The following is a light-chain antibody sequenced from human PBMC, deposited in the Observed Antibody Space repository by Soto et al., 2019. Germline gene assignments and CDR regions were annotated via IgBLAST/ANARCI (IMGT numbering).Light chain of an antibody. Sequence: QPVLTQPASVSGTPGQSITISCTGTSCDVGAYNYVSWYQQHPGKAPKLMICDVSDRPSGVSTRFSGSKSGNTASLTISGLQAGDEADYYCSSYTSGSTPWVFGTGTKVTVL. CDR2: DVS. V-gene: IGLV2-14*01. CDR3: SSYTSGSTPWV. J-gene: IGLJ1*01. CDR1: SCDVGAYNY.